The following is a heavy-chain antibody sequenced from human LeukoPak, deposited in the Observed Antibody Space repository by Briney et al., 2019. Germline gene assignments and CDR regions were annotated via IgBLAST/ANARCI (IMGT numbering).Heavy chain of an antibody. CDR1: GFTFSLYS. V-gene: IGHV3-48*01. D-gene: IGHD2-2*01. Sequence: PGGSQRLSCAASGFTFSLYSMNWVRQAPGKGLEWVSHIGGSGSFIYYADSVKGRFTISRDNANNSVFLQMNSLRAEDTAVYYCARFLASWDRYYMDVWGKGTTVSVSS. CDR3: ARFLASWDRYYMDV. J-gene: IGHJ6*03. CDR2: IGGSGSFI.